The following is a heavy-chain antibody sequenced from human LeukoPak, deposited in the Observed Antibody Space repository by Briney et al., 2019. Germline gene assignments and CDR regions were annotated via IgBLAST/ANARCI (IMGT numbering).Heavy chain of an antibody. J-gene: IGHJ4*02. V-gene: IGHV3-23*01. CDR1: GFTFSSYA. CDR3: AKVPYSNYVSSEYYFDY. CDR2: IIRSGGST. Sequence: GGSLRLSCAASGFTFSSYAMSWFRQAPGKGLKWVAAIIRSGGSTYYAHSFKGRLTISRDNSKTTLYLQMTSLRPQKTPVYYCAKVPYSNYVSSEYYFDYWGQGNVVSVS. D-gene: IGHD4-11*01.